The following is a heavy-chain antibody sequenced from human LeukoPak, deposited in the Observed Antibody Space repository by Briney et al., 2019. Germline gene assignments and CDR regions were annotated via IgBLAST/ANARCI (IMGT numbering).Heavy chain of an antibody. V-gene: IGHV5-51*01. Sequence: GESLKISCKGSGYSFTTYWIGWVRQVPGKGLEWMGIIYPGDSDVRYSPSFQGQVTLLADKSISTAYLQWSSLKASDTAMYYCANRGEGGKAMGWRAFDIGAKGQWSPSLQ. CDR3: ANRGEGGKAMGWRAFD. D-gene: IGHD3-16*01. J-gene: IGHJ3*02. CDR1: GYSFTTYW. CDR2: IYPGDSDV.